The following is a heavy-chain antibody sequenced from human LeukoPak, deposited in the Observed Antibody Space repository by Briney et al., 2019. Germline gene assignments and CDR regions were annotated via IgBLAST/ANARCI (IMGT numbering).Heavy chain of an antibody. V-gene: IGHV4-39*01. CDR1: GGSVSSSTYY. J-gene: IGHJ4*02. D-gene: IGHD6-19*01. Sequence: SETLSLTCTVSGGSVSSSTYYWGWIRQPPGKGLEWIGTLYYSGSTSDNPSLKSRVTISVDTSKNQFSLKLSSVTAADTAVYYCATLDTQWLITNWGQGTLVTVSS. CDR3: ATLDTQWLITN. CDR2: LYYSGST.